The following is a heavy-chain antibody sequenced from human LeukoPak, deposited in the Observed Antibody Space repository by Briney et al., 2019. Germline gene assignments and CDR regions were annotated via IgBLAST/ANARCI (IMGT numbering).Heavy chain of an antibody. J-gene: IGHJ5*02. CDR3: SRVVLSYGGGCNDP. CDR2: ISYSDTTI. CDR1: GFTFSTYE. Sequence: GGSLRLSCAASGFTFSTYEVKSVRQVPGKGLEWVSYISYSDTTIYYADSVRGRFTISRDNAKNSLYLQMNSLRVEDTAVYYWSRVVLSYGGGCNDPWGHGTLVTVSS. V-gene: IGHV3-48*03. D-gene: IGHD5-18*01.